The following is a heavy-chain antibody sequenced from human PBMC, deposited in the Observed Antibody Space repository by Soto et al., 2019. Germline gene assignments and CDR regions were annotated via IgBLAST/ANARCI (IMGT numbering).Heavy chain of an antibody. D-gene: IGHD2-2*01. J-gene: IGHJ6*02. V-gene: IGHV1-69*01. CDR1: GGDFKNFI. CDR2: VIPIFGTP. CDR3: ARVGSCLSSSCLYYGRDV. Sequence: VQLVQSGAEVRKPGSSVKVSCKASGGDFKNFIIAWVRQAPGHGLEWMGGVIPIFGTPNFVQKFQDRVTITADEATSTTYRELRSLRSDDTAVYYGARVGSCLSSSCLYYGRDVWGQWTTVIVSS.